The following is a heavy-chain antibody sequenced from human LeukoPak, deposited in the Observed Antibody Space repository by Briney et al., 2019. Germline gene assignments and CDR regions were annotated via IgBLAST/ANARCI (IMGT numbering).Heavy chain of an antibody. CDR3: ARGLSRSGWFDP. CDR1: GGSFSGYY. V-gene: IGHV4-34*01. D-gene: IGHD6-19*01. J-gene: IGHJ5*02. Sequence: KASETLSLTCAVYGGSFSGYYWSWIRQPPGKGLEWIGEINHSGSTNYNPSLKSRVTISVDTSKNQFSLKLSSVTAADTAVYYCARGLSRSGWFDPWGQGTLVTVSS. CDR2: INHSGST.